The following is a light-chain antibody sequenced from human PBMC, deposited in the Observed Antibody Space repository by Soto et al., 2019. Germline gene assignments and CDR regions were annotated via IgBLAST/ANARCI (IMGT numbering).Light chain of an antibody. CDR1: SSNIGNNY. Sequence: QSVLTQPPSASGTPGQRVTISCSGSSSNIGNNYVYVYQHLPGTAPKLLICSNNQRPSGVPDRFSASKSGSSASLAISGLRSEDEADYYCAAWDDSLNMVFGGGTKVTVL. V-gene: IGLV1-47*02. CDR2: SNN. CDR3: AAWDDSLNMV. J-gene: IGLJ2*01.